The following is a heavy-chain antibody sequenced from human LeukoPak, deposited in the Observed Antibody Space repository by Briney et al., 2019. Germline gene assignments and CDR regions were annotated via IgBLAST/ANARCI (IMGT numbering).Heavy chain of an antibody. CDR2: IYSGGST. CDR3: ARVPDILTGPDAFDI. Sequence: GGSLRLSCAASGFTVSSNYMSWVRQAPGKGLEWVSVIYSGGSTYYADSVKGRFTISRDNSKNTLYLQMNSLRAEDTAVYYCARVPDILTGPDAFDIWGQGTMVTVSS. J-gene: IGHJ3*02. D-gene: IGHD3-9*01. V-gene: IGHV3-53*01. CDR1: GFTVSSNY.